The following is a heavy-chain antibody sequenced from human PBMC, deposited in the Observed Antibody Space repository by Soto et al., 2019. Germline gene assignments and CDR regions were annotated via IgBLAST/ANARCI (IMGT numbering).Heavy chain of an antibody. CDR2: ISGSGGST. J-gene: IGHJ3*02. CDR3: AKDAEYYYDSSEGANEDAFDI. D-gene: IGHD3-22*01. CDR1: GFTFSSYA. V-gene: IGHV3-23*01. Sequence: GGSLRLSCAASGFTFSSYAMSWVRQAPGKGLEWVSAISGSGGSTYYADSVKGRFTISRDNSKNTLYLQMNSLRAEDTAVYYCAKDAEYYYDSSEGANEDAFDIWGQGTMVTVSS.